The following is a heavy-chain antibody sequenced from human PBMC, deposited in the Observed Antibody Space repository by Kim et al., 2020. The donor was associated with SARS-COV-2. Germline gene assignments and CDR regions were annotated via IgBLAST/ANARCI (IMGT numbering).Heavy chain of an antibody. CDR3: ARARPGTTPFDY. Sequence: AKSVKSRKTITPDPSKNQFSLQLNSVTPEDTAVYYCARARPGTTPFDYWRQGTLVTVSS. V-gene: IGHV6-1*01. J-gene: IGHJ4*02. D-gene: IGHD1-7*01.